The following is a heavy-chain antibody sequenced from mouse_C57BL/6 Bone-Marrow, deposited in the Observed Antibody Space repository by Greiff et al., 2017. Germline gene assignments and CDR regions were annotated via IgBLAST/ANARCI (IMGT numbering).Heavy chain of an antibody. CDR2: IYPGDGGT. Sequence: VQLQQSGPELVKPGASVKISCKASGYAFSSSWMNWVKQRPGKGLEWLGRIYPGDGGTNYNGKFKGKATLTADKSSSTAYMQLSRLTSEDSAVYFWAGYDGYLYYAMGYWGQGTSVTVSS. V-gene: IGHV1-82*01. D-gene: IGHD2-3*01. J-gene: IGHJ4*01. CDR1: GYAFSSSW. CDR3: AGYDGYLYYAMGY.